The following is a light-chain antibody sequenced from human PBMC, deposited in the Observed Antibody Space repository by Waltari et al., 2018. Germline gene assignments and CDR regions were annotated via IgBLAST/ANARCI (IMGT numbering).Light chain of an antibody. CDR1: NLESKS. J-gene: IGLJ1*01. CDR2: YDN. CDR3: KVWDAKTDPGV. V-gene: IGLV3-21*01. Sequence: SYVLTQPPSVSVAPGETARITCGGNNLESKSVPWYRQKPGHAPVAVIAYDNDRAAKRQGRAPVVVIADGKCRAGGNPERFAGSNQGNTASLTISRVEAGEEAEYYCKVWDAKTDPGVFGTGTEVTVL.